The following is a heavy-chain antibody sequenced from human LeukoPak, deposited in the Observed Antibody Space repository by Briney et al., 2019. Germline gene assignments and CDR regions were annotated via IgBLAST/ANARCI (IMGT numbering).Heavy chain of an antibody. D-gene: IGHD3-16*02. V-gene: IGHV5-10-1*01. CDR1: GYSFTTYW. CDR2: IDPSDSYT. CDR3: ARVIHLGELSLYDY. Sequence: GESLRISCKGSGYSFTTYWITWVRQMPGKGLEWMGRIDPSDSYTNYSPSFQGHVTISADESISTAYLQWSSLKASDTTMYYCARVIHLGELSLYDYWGQGTLVTVSS. J-gene: IGHJ4*02.